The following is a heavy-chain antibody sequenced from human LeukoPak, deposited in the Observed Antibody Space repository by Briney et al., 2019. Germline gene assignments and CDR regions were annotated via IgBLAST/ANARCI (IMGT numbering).Heavy chain of an antibody. V-gene: IGHV3-43*02. CDR1: GFTFDDYA. CDR3: AKDTGYCSGGSCYPLDY. D-gene: IGHD2-15*01. J-gene: IGHJ4*02. Sequence: PGGSLRLSCAASGFTFDDYAMHWVRQAPGKGLEWVSLISGDGGSTYYADSVKGRFTISRDNSKNSLYLQMNSLRTADTALYYCAKDTGYCSGGSCYPLDYWGQGTLVTVSS. CDR2: ISGDGGST.